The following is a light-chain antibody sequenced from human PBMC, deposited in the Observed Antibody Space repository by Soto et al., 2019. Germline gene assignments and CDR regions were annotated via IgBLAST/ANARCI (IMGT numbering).Light chain of an antibody. Sequence: SYELTQPPSVSVAPGKTASIPCVENNIGSKSVHWYQQKPGQAPVLVIFYNTDRPSGIPERFSGSNSKNTATLTISRVEAGDEADYYCQVWDTASDHVVFGGGTKLTVL. CDR2: YNT. CDR3: QVWDTASDHVV. J-gene: IGLJ2*01. V-gene: IGLV3-21*04. CDR1: NIGSKS.